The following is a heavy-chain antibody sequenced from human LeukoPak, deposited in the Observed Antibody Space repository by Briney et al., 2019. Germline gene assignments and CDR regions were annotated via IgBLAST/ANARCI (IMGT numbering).Heavy chain of an antibody. CDR2: ISAYNGNT. V-gene: IGHV1-18*01. CDR1: GYTFTSYG. D-gene: IGHD6-13*01. CDR3: ARDFRIAAADLYYYYYGMDV. J-gene: IGHJ6*02. Sequence: ASVKVSCKASGYTFTSYGISWVRQAPGQGLEWMGWISAYNGNTNYAQKLQGRVTMTTDTSTSTAYMELRSLRSDDTAVYYCARDFRIAAADLYYYYYGMDVWGQGTTVTVSS.